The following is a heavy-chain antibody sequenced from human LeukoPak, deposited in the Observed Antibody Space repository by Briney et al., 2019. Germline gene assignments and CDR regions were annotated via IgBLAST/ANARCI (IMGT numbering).Heavy chain of an antibody. J-gene: IGHJ4*02. Sequence: PGRSLRLSCEASGFTFSSYGMHWVRQAPGKGLEWVSYITSSSTYTNYTDSVKGRFAISRDNAKNSLYLQINSLRAEDTAVYYCARISGSYVFDYWGQGTLVTVSS. CDR3: ARISGSYVFDY. CDR2: ITSSSTYT. V-gene: IGHV3-21*05. D-gene: IGHD1-26*01. CDR1: GFTFSSYG.